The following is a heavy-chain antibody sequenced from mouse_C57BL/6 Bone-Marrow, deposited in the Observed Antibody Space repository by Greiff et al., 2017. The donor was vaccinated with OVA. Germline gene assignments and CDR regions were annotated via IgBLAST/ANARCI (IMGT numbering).Heavy chain of an antibody. V-gene: IGHV2-5*01. CDR1: GFSLTSYG. CDR3: AKRDYSNSYDAMDY. D-gene: IGHD2-5*01. CDR2: IWRGGST. Sequence: VKLMESGPGLVQPSQSLSITCTVSGFSLTSYGVHWVRQSPGKGLEWLGVIWRGGSTDYNAAFMSRLSITKDNSKSQVFFKMNSLQADDTAIYYCAKRDYSNSYDAMDYWGQGTSVTVSS. J-gene: IGHJ4*01.